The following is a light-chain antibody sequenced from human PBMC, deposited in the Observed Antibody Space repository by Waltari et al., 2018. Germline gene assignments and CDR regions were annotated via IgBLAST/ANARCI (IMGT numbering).Light chain of an antibody. V-gene: IGLV1-51*02. CDR2: EDT. CDR3: GTWDSSLSGAV. Sequence: QSVLTQPPSVSAAPGQRVTIPCSGRSSNIGNNYVSWYRQFPGSAPKLLIYEDTERPAGVPGRFSGSKSGTSATLDITGLQPGDEAEYYCGTWDSSLSGAVFGGGTLLTVL. CDR1: SSNIGNNY. J-gene: IGLJ7*01.